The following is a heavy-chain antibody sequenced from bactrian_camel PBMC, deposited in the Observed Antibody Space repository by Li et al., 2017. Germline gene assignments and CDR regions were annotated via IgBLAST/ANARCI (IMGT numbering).Heavy chain of an antibody. Sequence: VQLVESGGDSVQAGGTLRLSCVASGHTDSIDSLITMGWLRQAPGKEREGVAVIDRDGTTAYADSVKGRFTISKDYTKNTMYLQMNKMKTEDTAVYYCEAEQGSSGACSGSPIWGQGTQVTVS. J-gene: IGHJ4*01. V-gene: IGHV3S53*01. CDR1: GHTDSIDSLIT. CDR2: IDRDGTT. D-gene: IGHD2*01. CDR3: EAEQGSSGACSGSPI.